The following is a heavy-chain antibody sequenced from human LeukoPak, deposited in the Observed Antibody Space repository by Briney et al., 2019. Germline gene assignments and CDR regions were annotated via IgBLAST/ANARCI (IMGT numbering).Heavy chain of an antibody. V-gene: IGHV3-7*01. CDR3: VRGCSGGDCYPGY. D-gene: IGHD2-21*02. J-gene: IGHJ4*02. CDR1: GLTFSRYW. Sequence: GGSLRLSCAASGLTFSRYWMSWVRQAPGKGLEWVANIKQDGSEKIYVDSVKGRFTISRDNAKNSLYLQMNSLRAEDTAVYYCVRGCSGGDCYPGYWGQGTLVTVSS. CDR2: IKQDGSEK.